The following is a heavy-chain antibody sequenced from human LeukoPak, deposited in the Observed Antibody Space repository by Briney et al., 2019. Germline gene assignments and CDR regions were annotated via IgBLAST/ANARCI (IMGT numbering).Heavy chain of an antibody. J-gene: IGHJ4*02. CDR1: GGSISSGSYY. CDR2: IYTSGST. CDR3: ARDPLLWFGELRGG. D-gene: IGHD3-10*01. Sequence: SETLSLTCTVSGGSISSGSYYWSWIRQPAGKGLEWIGRIYTSGSTNYNPSLKSRVTISVDTSKNQFSLKLTSVTAADTAVYYCARDPLLWFGELRGGWGQGTLVTVSS. V-gene: IGHV4-61*02.